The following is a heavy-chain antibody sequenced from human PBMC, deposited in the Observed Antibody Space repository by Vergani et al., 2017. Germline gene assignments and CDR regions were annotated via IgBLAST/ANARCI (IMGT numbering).Heavy chain of an antibody. D-gene: IGHD3-10*01. CDR3: ARDGSSGSYNYFDY. V-gene: IGHV4-4*02. J-gene: IGHJ4*02. CDR2: IYYSGST. CDR1: GGSISSSNW. Sequence: QVQLQESGPGLVKPSGTLSLTCAVSGGSISSSNWWSWVRQPPGKGLEWIGYIYYSGSTNYNPSLKSRVTISVDTSKNQFSLKLSSVTAEDTAVYYCARDGSSGSYNYFDYWGQGTLVTVSS.